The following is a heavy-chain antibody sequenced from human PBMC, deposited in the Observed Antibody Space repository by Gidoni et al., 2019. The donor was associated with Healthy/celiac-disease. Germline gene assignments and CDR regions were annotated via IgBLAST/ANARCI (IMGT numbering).Heavy chain of an antibody. CDR1: GYSLTRYW. CDR3: ARPSRRSGSYWVWYFDL. D-gene: IGHD1-26*01. J-gene: IGHJ2*01. CDR2: VYPGDYDT. V-gene: IGHV5-51*01. Sequence: EVQLVQSGAEVKTPGESLKISGRGSGYSLTRYWIGWVRQMPGKGLEWMGIVYPGDYDTRYSPSFQGQVTISADKSISTAYLQWSSLKASDTAMYYCARPSRRSGSYWVWYFDLWGRGTLVTVSS.